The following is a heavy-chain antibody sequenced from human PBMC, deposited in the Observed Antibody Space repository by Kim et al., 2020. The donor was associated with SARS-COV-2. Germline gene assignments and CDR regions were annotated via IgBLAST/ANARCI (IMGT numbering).Heavy chain of an antibody. D-gene: IGHD3-10*01. V-gene: IGHV3-74*01. Sequence: RDYADSVKGRFTISSDNAKNTLYLQMSSLRAEDTAVYYVARDPMIRGSYWGQGILVTVSS. CDR2: R. CDR3: ARDPMIRGSY. J-gene: IGHJ4*02.